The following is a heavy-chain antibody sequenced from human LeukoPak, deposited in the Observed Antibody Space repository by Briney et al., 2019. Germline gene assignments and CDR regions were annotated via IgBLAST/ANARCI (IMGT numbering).Heavy chain of an antibody. Sequence: GGSLRLSCEASGFSFSSYWMSWVRQAPGKGPEWVANIKQDESEKYSVDSVKGRFTISRDNARNSLSLQMNSLRAEDTAVYYCARDPYSGSYGDEYYYYMDVWGKGTTVTISS. CDR3: ARDPYSGSYGDEYYYYMDV. CDR2: IKQDESEK. CDR1: GFSFSSYW. D-gene: IGHD1-26*01. V-gene: IGHV3-7*01. J-gene: IGHJ6*03.